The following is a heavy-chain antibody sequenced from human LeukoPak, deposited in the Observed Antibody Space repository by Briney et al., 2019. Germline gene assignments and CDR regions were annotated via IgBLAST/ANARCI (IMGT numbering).Heavy chain of an antibody. CDR2: IYYTGST. CDR3: AGTVTTRYYFDY. Sequence: SETLSLTCTVSGGSISSTSYYWGWIRQPPGKGLEWIGSIYYTGSTYYNPSLKSRVTLSVDTSKKQFSLKLSSVTAADTAVYYCAGTVTTRYYFDYWGQGTLVTVSS. J-gene: IGHJ4*02. D-gene: IGHD4-17*01. CDR1: GGSISSTSYY. V-gene: IGHV4-39*07.